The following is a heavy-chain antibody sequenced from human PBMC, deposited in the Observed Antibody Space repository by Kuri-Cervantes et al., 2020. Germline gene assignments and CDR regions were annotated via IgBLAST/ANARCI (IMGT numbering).Heavy chain of an antibody. CDR3: ARWSLGGSDGFDI. Sequence: GGSLRLSCKASGYSFTTYWIGWVRQMPGKGLEWMGIIYPGDSDTRYGPSFQGQVTISADKSISTAFLQWSSLKASDTAMYYCARWSLGGSDGFDIWGQGTMVTVSS. D-gene: IGHD1-26*01. J-gene: IGHJ3*02. CDR1: GYSFTTYW. CDR2: IYPGDSDT. V-gene: IGHV5-51*01.